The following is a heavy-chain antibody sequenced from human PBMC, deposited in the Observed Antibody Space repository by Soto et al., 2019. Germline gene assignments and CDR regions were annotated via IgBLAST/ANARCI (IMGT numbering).Heavy chain of an antibody. CDR3: ARRIGAVAARYWYFDL. V-gene: IGHV4-59*08. CDR1: GGSISSYY. J-gene: IGHJ2*01. Sequence: QVQLQESGPGLVKPSETLSLTCTVSGGSISSYYWSWIRQPPGKGLEWIGYIYYSGSTNYNPSLQQLVTRSVDPSKNQFSLKLSSVTAADTAVYDCARRIGAVAARYWYFDLWGRGTLVTVSS. CDR2: IYYSGST. D-gene: IGHD2-15*01.